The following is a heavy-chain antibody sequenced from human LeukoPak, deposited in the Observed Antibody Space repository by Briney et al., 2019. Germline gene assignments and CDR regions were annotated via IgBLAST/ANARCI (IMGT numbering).Heavy chain of an antibody. V-gene: IGHV1-69*05. CDR2: IIPIFGTA. J-gene: IGHJ4*02. D-gene: IGHD6-13*01. Sequence: ASVRVSCKASGGTFSGYAISWVRQAPGQGLEWMGGIIPIFGTANYAQKFQGRVTITTDESTSTAYMELSSLRSEDTAVYYCAATPKAAGRMSRYFDYWGQGTLVTVSS. CDR1: GGTFSGYA. CDR3: AATPKAAGRMSRYFDY.